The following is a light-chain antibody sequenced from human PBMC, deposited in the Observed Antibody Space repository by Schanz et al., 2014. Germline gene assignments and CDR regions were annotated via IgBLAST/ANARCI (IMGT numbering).Light chain of an antibody. CDR3: QQYGSSPSWT. Sequence: EIVLTQSPGTLSLSPGERATLSCRASQSVTSSDLAWHQQKPGQAPRLLIYAASSRATGIPDRFSGSGSGTDFTLTISRLEPEDFAVYYCQQYGSSPSWTFGQGTKVEIK. CDR1: QSVTSSD. J-gene: IGKJ1*01. CDR2: AAS. V-gene: IGKV3-20*01.